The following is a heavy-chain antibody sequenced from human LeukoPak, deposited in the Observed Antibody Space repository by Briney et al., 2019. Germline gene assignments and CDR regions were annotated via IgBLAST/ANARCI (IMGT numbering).Heavy chain of an antibody. CDR3: ARDLSPAYYDSSGSYFDY. CDR2: SIPIFGTA. V-gene: IGHV1-69*13. J-gene: IGHJ4*02. Sequence: SVRVSCKAAGSIFSSYDIGRVRQAPGQWLEWMGGSIPIFGTANYAQKFQGRVTITADESTSTAYMELSSLRSEDTAVYYCARDLSPAYYDSSGSYFDYWGQGTLVTVSS. CDR1: GSIFSSYD. D-gene: IGHD3-22*01.